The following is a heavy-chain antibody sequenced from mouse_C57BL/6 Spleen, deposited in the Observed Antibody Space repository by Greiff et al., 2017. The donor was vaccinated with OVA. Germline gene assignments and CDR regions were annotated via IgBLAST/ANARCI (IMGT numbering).Heavy chain of an antibody. V-gene: IGHV1-81*01. J-gene: IGHJ4*01. CDR1: GYTFTSYG. D-gene: IGHD1-1*01. Sequence: VKLVESGAELARPGASVKLSCKASGYTFTSYGISWVKQRTGQGLEWIGEIYPRSGNTYYNEKFKGKATLTADKSSSTAYMELRSLTSEDSAVYFCARGSSPYYAMDYWGQGTSVTVSS. CDR2: IYPRSGNT. CDR3: ARGSSPYYAMDY.